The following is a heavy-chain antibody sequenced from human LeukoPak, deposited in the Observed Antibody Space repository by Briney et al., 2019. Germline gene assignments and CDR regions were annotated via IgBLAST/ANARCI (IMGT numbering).Heavy chain of an antibody. CDR1: GGSISSSSYY. Sequence: PSETLCLTCTVSGGSISSSSYYWGWIRQPPGKGLEWIGSIYYSGSTYYNPSLKSRVTISVDTSKNQFSLKLSSVTAADTAVYYCAREICPGGSSWFFGVRSYIPNNWFDPWGQGTLVTVSS. J-gene: IGHJ5*02. CDR3: AREICPGGSSWFFGVRSYIPNNWFDP. D-gene: IGHD6-13*01. V-gene: IGHV4-39*07. CDR2: IYYSGST.